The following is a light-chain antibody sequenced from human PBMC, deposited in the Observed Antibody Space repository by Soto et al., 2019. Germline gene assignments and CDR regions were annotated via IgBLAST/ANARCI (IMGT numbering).Light chain of an antibody. CDR1: QIFTSRF. CDR2: STS. J-gene: IGKJ1*01. V-gene: IGKV3-20*01. Sequence: EIGLTQSPGTLSWGQGERATLYCRASQIFTSRFLAWYQQKPGHPPRLLIYSTSGRATGIPDRFSGSESRTKFTHTISILEPKLSAVYYCKQYGSSPRPFGQGTKVEV. CDR3: KQYGSSPRP.